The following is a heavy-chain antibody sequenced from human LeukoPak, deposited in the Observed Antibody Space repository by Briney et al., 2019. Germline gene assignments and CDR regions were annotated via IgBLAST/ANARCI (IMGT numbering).Heavy chain of an antibody. CDR3: AKDVGGYSGYDLGLFDY. J-gene: IGHJ4*02. V-gene: IGHV3-30*18. Sequence: GRSLRLSCAASGFTFSSYGMHWVRQAPGKGLEWVAVISYDGSNKYYADSVKGRFTISRDNSKNTLYLQMNSLRAEDTAVYYCAKDVGGYSGYDLGLFDYWGQGTLVTVSS. CDR2: ISYDGSNK. D-gene: IGHD5-12*01. CDR1: GFTFSSYG.